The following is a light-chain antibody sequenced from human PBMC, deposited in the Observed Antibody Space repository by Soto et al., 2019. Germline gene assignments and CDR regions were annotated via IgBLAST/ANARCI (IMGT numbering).Light chain of an antibody. J-gene: IGKJ1*01. CDR3: QQYNNYLWT. V-gene: IGKV1-5*03. CDR1: QSISSW. CDR2: KAS. Sequence: DIQMTQSPSTLSASVGDRVTITCRASQSISSWLAWYKQKPGKAPKLLIYKASSLESGVPSRFSGNGSGTEFTLTISSLQPDDFATYYCQQYNNYLWTFGQGTKVEI.